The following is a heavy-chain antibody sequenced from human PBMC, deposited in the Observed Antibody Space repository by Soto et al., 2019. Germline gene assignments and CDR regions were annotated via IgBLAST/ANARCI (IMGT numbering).Heavy chain of an antibody. J-gene: IGHJ6*02. Sequence: LRLSCAASGFTFSSYGMHWVRQAPGKGLEWVAVISYDGSNKYYADSVKGRFTISRDNSKNTLYLQMNSLRAEDTAVYYCAKDKLQHYDFWSGYLGRRRYYYYGMDVWGQGTTVTVSS. CDR2: ISYDGSNK. CDR1: GFTFSSYG. V-gene: IGHV3-30*18. CDR3: AKDKLQHYDFWSGYLGRRRYYYYGMDV. D-gene: IGHD3-3*01.